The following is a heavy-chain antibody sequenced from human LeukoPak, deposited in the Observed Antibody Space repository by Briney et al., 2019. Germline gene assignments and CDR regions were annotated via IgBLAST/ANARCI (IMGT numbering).Heavy chain of an antibody. CDR3: ARDPRYCSGGSCHSQFDY. CDR2: IYSGDNT. J-gene: IGHJ4*02. V-gene: IGHV3-66*01. CDR1: GFTVSTNY. D-gene: IGHD2-15*01. Sequence: QAGGSLRLSCAASGFTVSTNYMSWVRQAPGKGLEWVSVIYSGDNTYYADSVKGRFTISRDNSKNTLFLQMNSLRAEDTAVYYCARDPRYCSGGSCHSQFDYWGQGTLVTVSS.